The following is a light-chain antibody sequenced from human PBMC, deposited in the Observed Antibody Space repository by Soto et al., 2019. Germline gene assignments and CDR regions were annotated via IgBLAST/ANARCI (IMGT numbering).Light chain of an antibody. J-gene: IGKJ3*01. Sequence: DIQMTQSPSSLSASVGDRVTITCRASQAINNFLAWYQQKPGKAPKLLIYAATTLQSGVPSRFSGGRSGTDFTLTISSLQPEDVATYYCQKYNNGPPATFGPGTKVGV. V-gene: IGKV1-27*01. CDR3: QKYNNGPPAT. CDR2: AAT. CDR1: QAINNF.